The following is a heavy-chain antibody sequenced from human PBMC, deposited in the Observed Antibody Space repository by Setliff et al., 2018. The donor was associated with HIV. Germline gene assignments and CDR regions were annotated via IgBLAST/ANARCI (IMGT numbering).Heavy chain of an antibody. J-gene: IGHJ3*02. CDR3: ARDQITMVRGTLGAFDI. CDR2: ISAYNGNT. V-gene: IGHV1-18*01. CDR1: GYTFTSYG. Sequence: AASVMVSCKASGYTFTSYGISWVRQAPGQGLEWMGWISAYNGNTNYAQKLQGRVTMTTDTSTSTAYMELRSLRSDDTAVYYCARDQITMVRGTLGAFDIWGQGTMVTVSS. D-gene: IGHD3-10*01.